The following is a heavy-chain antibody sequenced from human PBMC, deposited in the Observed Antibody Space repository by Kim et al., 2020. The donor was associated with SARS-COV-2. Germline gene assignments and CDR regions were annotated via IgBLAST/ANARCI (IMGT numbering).Heavy chain of an antibody. Sequence: SVKGRFTISRDNSKNTLYLQMNSLRAEDTAVYYCAKDPGGYGSGSYYKGYWGQGTLVTVSS. V-gene: IGHV3-23*01. J-gene: IGHJ4*02. D-gene: IGHD3-10*01. CDR3: AKDPGGYGSGSYYKGY.